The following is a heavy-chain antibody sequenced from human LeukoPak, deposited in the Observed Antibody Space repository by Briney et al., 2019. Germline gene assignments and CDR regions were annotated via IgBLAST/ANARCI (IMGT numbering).Heavy chain of an antibody. J-gene: IGHJ4*02. CDR2: NGDESST. CDR1: AFTFNTYW. CDR3: ARGKGGTTVTPLDY. Sequence: GGSLRLSCAASAFTFNTYWMHWVRQVPGRGLEWVSRNGDESSTNYADSVKGRFTISRDNAKDTLYLHMNSLTAEDTAVYYCARGKGGTTVTPLDYWGQGTLVTVSS. D-gene: IGHD4-17*01. V-gene: IGHV3-74*01.